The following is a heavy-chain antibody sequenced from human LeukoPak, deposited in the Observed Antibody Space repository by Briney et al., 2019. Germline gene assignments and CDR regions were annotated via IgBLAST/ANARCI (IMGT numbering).Heavy chain of an antibody. D-gene: IGHD4-23*01. Sequence: GESLKIFCKGSGYSFPIYWIGWVRQMPGKGLEWMGIIYPGDSDTRYSPSFQGQVTISSDNSISTAYLQWSSLKASDTAMYYCARQSVGRRDAFDIWGQGTMVTVSS. J-gene: IGHJ3*02. CDR2: IYPGDSDT. CDR1: GYSFPIYW. CDR3: ARQSVGRRDAFDI. V-gene: IGHV5-51*01.